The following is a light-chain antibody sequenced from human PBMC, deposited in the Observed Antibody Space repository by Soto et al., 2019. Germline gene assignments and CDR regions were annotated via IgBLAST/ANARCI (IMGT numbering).Light chain of an antibody. CDR1: QSVGSN. CDR2: GAS. CDR3: QQYNNWPPWT. Sequence: EIVLTQSPATLSLSPGERATLSCRASQSVGSNLAWYQQRPGQPPRLLIYGASTRDTGVPTRFSGSGSGTEFTLTITNLQSEDFAVYYCQQYNNWPPWTFGQGTKVEIK. J-gene: IGKJ1*01. V-gene: IGKV3D-15*01.